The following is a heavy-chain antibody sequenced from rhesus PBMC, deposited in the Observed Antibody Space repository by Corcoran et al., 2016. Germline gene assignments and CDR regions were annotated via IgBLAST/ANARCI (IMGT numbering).Heavy chain of an antibody. Sequence: QLQLQESGPGLVKPSETLSVTCAVSGGSISSSYWSWIRQAPGKGLEGIGYIYGSGISNNYNPSRKSRVTLSVDTSKNQFSRKLSSVTAADTAVYYCARDTYYGLDSWGQGVVVTVSS. CDR2: IYGSGISN. CDR1: GGSISSSY. J-gene: IGHJ6*01. V-gene: IGHV4-169*02. CDR3: ARDTYYGLDS.